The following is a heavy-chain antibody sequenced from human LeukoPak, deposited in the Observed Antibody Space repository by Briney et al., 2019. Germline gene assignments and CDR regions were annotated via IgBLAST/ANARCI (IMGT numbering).Heavy chain of an antibody. J-gene: IGHJ4*02. CDR2: FDPEEGET. CDR1: GYTLTDLS. V-gene: IGHV1-24*01. D-gene: IGHD6-19*01. CDR3: ATGRAVAGWTARGFYFDS. Sequence: GASVKVSCKVSGYTLTDLSIHWVRQAPGKGLEWMGGFDPEEGETLYAQEDQGRVTMTEDSSTDTAYMELSSLRSEDTAVYFCATGRAVAGWTARGFYFDSWGQGTLVTVSS.